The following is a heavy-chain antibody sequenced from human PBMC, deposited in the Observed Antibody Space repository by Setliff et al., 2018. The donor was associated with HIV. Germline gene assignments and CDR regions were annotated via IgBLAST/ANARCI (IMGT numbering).Heavy chain of an antibody. Sequence: PSETLSLTCSVSCDSISNTYYYWGWIRQPPGKGLEWIGHIHFGGGTYYDPSLKSRLTISKDTSKNQFSLNLTSVTATDTAVYYCVRRRTGPGGVFDYWGQGTLVTVSS. CDR1: CDSISNTYYY. D-gene: IGHD3-3*01. J-gene: IGHJ4*02. V-gene: IGHV4-39*01. CDR3: VRRRTGPGGVFDY. CDR2: IHFGGGT.